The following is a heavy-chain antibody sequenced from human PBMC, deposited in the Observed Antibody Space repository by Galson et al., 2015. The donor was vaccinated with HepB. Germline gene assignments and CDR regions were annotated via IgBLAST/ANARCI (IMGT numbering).Heavy chain of an antibody. Sequence: SLRLSCAASGFTFSDYYMTWIRQAPGKGLEWVSYVGSYGGYTNYADSVKGRFTVSRDNAKNTLYLQMNSLRAEDTALYYCARGRERDVYSFEDYWVQGTLVTVAA. D-gene: IGHD5-24*01. V-gene: IGHV3-11*06. J-gene: IGHJ4*02. CDR2: VGSYGGYT. CDR1: GFTFSDYY. CDR3: ARGRERDVYSFEDY.